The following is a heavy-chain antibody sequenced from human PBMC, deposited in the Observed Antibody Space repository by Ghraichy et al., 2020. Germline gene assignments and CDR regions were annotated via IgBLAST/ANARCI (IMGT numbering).Heavy chain of an antibody. V-gene: IGHV1-69*13. J-gene: IGHJ2*01. D-gene: IGHD3-3*01. CDR2: IIPIFGTA. Sequence: SVKVSCKASGAPFSSPVISWERLAPGQVLKWMGGIIPIFGTANYAQKFQGRVTITADESTSTAYMELSSLRSEDTAVYYCARGLRFFPFDLWGRGTLVTVSS. CDR3: ARGLRFFPFDL. CDR1: GAPFSSPV.